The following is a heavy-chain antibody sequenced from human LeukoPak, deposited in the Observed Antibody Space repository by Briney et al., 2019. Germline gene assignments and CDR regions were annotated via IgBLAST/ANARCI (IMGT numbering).Heavy chain of an antibody. CDR1: GFTFSSYA. V-gene: IGHV3-23*01. CDR2: ISGSGGST. J-gene: IGHJ4*02. CDR3: ARRADYFNYFDY. D-gene: IGHD2/OR15-2a*01. Sequence: PGASLRLSCAASGFTFSSYAMSWVRQAPGKGLEWVSAISGSGGSTYYADSVKGRFTISRDNAKNSLYLQMNSLRAEDTAVYYCARRADYFNYFDYWGQGTLVTVSS.